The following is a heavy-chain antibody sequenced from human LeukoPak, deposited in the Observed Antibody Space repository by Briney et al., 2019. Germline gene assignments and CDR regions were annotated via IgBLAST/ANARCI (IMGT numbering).Heavy chain of an antibody. J-gene: IGHJ6*02. D-gene: IGHD6-13*01. Sequence: PGGSLKLSCVASGFNFSKTDMHWVRQSTGKSLEWVSGIGSTGDTTYPGSVKGRFTISREIGKNSLYLQINSLRAEDTAVYYCASRTSWYYGLDVWGQGTTVTVSS. V-gene: IGHV3-13*01. CDR2: IGSTGDT. CDR1: GFNFSKTD. CDR3: ASRTSWYYGLDV.